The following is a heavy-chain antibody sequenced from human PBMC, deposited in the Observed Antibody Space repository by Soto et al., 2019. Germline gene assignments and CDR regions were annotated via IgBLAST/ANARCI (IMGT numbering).Heavy chain of an antibody. D-gene: IGHD6-13*01. CDR3: ARVGAAKNTHYFDY. V-gene: IGHV4-31*03. CDR1: GGSISSGGYY. Sequence: PSETLSLTCTVSGGSISSGGYYWSWIRQHPGKGLEWIGYIYYSGSTYYNPSLKSRVTISVDTSKNQFSLKLSSVTAADTAVYYCARVGAAKNTHYFDYWGQGTLVTVSS. J-gene: IGHJ4*02. CDR2: IYYSGST.